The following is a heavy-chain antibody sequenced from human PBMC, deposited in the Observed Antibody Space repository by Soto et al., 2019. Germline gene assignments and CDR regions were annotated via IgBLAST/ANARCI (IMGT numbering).Heavy chain of an antibody. CDR2: INPNSGGT. D-gene: IGHD1-26*01. V-gene: IGHV1-2*04. J-gene: IGHJ4*02. Sequence: QVQLVQSGAEVKKPGASVKVSCKASGYTFTGYYMHWVRQAPGQGLEWMGWINPNSGGTNYAQKFRGWVTMTRDTSTSTAYMEPNRLTSDDTAVYYCARGPPVGSPPYYFDSWPQGTLVTVSS. CDR1: GYTFTGYY. CDR3: ARGPPVGSPPYYFDS.